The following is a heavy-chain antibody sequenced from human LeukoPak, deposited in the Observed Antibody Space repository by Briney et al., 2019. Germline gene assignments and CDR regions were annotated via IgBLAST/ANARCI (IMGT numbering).Heavy chain of an antibody. D-gene: IGHD3-22*01. Sequence: GGSLRLSCAASGFTFSSYEMNWVRQAPGKGLEWVSYISSSGSTIYYADSVKGRFTISRDNAKNSLYLQMNSLRAEDTAVYYCARAQGYYDTLPGYWGQGTLVTVSS. CDR2: ISSSGSTI. CDR3: ARAQGYYDTLPGY. V-gene: IGHV3-48*03. CDR1: GFTFSSYE. J-gene: IGHJ4*02.